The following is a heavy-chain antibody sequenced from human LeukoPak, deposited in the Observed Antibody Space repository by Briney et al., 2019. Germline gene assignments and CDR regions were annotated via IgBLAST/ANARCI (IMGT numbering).Heavy chain of an antibody. J-gene: IGHJ4*02. Sequence: GGSLRLSCAASGFTFSSYAMSWVRQAPGKGLEWVSSISDNGDYTYYADSVKGRFTISRDNSKNTLYLQMNSLRAEDTAVYYCAKDTVYSSSSKTIDYWGQGTLVTVSS. CDR1: GFTFSSYA. V-gene: IGHV3-23*01. D-gene: IGHD6-13*01. CDR2: ISDNGDYT. CDR3: AKDTVYSSSSKTIDY.